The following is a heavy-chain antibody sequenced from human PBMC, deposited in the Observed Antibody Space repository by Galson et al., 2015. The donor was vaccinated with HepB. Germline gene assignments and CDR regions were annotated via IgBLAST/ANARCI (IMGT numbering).Heavy chain of an antibody. J-gene: IGHJ6*02. Sequence: QSGAEVKKPGESLKISCKGSGYSFTSYWIGWVRQMPGKGLEWMGIIYPGDSDTRYSPSFQGQVTISADKSISTAYLQWSSLKASDTAMYYCARSKYYYDSSGYYYYYYGMDVWGQGTTVTVSS. CDR3: ARSKYYYDSSGYYYYYYGMDV. CDR2: IYPGDSDT. CDR1: GYSFTSYW. V-gene: IGHV5-51*01. D-gene: IGHD3-22*01.